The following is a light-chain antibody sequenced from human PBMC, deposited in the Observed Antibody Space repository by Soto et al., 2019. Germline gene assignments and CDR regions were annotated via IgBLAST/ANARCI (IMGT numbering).Light chain of an antibody. CDR2: GAS. Sequence: EIVLTQSPGTLSLSPGERATLSCRASQTVDTNYLAWYQQIPGQAPRLLIYGASTRATGIPDRFSGSGSGKDFTLTISRLDPEDSAVYYCQHYATSPWTFGQGTKVEIK. J-gene: IGKJ1*01. CDR1: QTVDTNY. V-gene: IGKV3-20*01. CDR3: QHYATSPWT.